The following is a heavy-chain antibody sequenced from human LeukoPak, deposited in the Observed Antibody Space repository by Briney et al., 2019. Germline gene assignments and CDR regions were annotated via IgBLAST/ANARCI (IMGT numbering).Heavy chain of an antibody. D-gene: IGHD3-22*01. CDR2: ISGSGGST. CDR1: GFTFSSYA. CDR3: GSFGSGYYYIDY. V-gene: IGHV3-23*01. Sequence: SGGSLRLSCAASGFTFSSYAMSWVRQAPGKGLEWDSAISGSGGSTYYADSVKGRFTISRDNSKNTLYLQMNSLRAEDTAVYYCGSFGSGYYYIDYWGQGTLVTVSS. J-gene: IGHJ4*02.